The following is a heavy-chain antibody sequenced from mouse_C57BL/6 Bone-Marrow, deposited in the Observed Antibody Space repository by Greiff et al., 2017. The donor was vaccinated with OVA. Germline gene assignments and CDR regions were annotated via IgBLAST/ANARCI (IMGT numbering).Heavy chain of an antibody. CDR3: TREGGSSYDAMDY. J-gene: IGHJ4*01. Sequence: EVKLVESGEGLVKPGGSLKLSCAASGFTFSSYAMSWVRQTPEKRLEWVAYISSGGDYIYYADTVKGRFTISRDNARNTLYLQMSSLKSEDTAMYYCTREGGSSYDAMDYWGQGTSVTVSS. CDR2: ISSGGDYI. V-gene: IGHV5-9-1*02. CDR1: GFTFSSYA. D-gene: IGHD1-1*01.